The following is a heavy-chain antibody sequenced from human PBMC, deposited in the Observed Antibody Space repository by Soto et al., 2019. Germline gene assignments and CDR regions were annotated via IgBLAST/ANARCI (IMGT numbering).Heavy chain of an antibody. J-gene: IGHJ4*02. CDR3: ERDNLNTHHYFDY. Sequence: GGSLRLSCAASGFTFSSYSMNWVRQFPGKGLEWISYISSSSATIYYADSVRGRFTISRDNARNSLYLQMNNLRDEDTAVYYCERDNLNTHHYFDYWGQGTLVTVSS. D-gene: IGHD2-2*02. CDR2: ISSSSATI. V-gene: IGHV3-48*02. CDR1: GFTFSSYS.